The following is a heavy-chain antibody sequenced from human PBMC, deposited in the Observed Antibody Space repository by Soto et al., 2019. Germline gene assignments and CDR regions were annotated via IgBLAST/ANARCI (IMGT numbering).Heavy chain of an antibody. J-gene: IGHJ5*02. V-gene: IGHV3-30*18. CDR2: ITYDGSNN. D-gene: IGHD5-12*01. CDR3: AQDRTAILAEVSWLES. Sequence: QVLLVESGGGVVQPGGSLTLSCVGSGFTFNSHGMHWVRQAPGKGLEWVAVITYDGSNNYYEESVKGRFTISRDNSRNTVYLQLNTLRAEDTALYYCAQDRTAILAEVSWLESWGQGTLVTVSA. CDR1: GFTFNSHG.